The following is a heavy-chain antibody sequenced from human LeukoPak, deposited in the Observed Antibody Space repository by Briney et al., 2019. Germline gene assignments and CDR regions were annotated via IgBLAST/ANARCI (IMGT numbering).Heavy chain of an antibody. CDR2: ISRSSGNI. CDR1: GFTFSSYS. J-gene: IGHJ4*02. CDR3: ARRPYSSSWYYFDY. D-gene: IGHD6-13*01. Sequence: GGSLRLSCAASGFTFSSYSMNWVRQAPGKGLEWVSFISRSSGNIYYADSVKGRFTISRDNAKNSLYLQMNSLRAEDTAVYYCARRPYSSSWYYFDYWGQGTLVTVSS. V-gene: IGHV3-21*01.